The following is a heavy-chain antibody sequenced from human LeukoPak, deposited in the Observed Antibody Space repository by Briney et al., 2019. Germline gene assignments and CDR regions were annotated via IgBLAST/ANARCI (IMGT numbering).Heavy chain of an antibody. CDR1: GFTFSSYA. J-gene: IGHJ4*02. CDR3: ARDDFSGSYCD. V-gene: IGHV3-23*01. CDR2: ISGSGGST. D-gene: IGHD1-26*01. Sequence: GGSLRLSCAASGFTFSSYAMSWVRQAPGKGLEWVSAISGSGGSTHYADSVKGRFTISRDNTKNSLYLQMNSLRADDTATYYCARDDFSGSYCDWGQGTLVTVSS.